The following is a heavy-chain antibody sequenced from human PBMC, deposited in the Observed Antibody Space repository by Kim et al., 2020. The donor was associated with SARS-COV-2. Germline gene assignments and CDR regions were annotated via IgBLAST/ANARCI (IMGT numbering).Heavy chain of an antibody. CDR3: ARVDDGGNFDY. CDR2: IYYSGST. J-gene: IGHJ4*02. D-gene: IGHD2-15*01. CDR1: GGSISSSSYY. Sequence: SETLSLTCTVSGGSISSSSYYWGWIRQPPGKGLEWIGSIYYSGSTYYNPSLKSRVTISVDTSKNQFSLKLSSVTAADTAVYYFARVDDGGNFDYWGQGPL. V-gene: IGHV4-39*07.